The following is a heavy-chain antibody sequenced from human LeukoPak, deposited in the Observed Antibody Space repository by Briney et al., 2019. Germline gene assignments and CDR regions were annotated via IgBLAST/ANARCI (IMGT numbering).Heavy chain of an antibody. V-gene: IGHV4-39*07. CDR2: IYYSGSA. J-gene: IGHJ3*02. Sequence: SETLSLTCTVSGGSISSSSYYWGWIRQPPGKGLEWLGSIYYSGSAYYNPSLKSRITMSVDTSKNQFSLKLTSLTAADTAVYYCARAPETGAFDIWGQGTMVTVSS. CDR1: GGSISSSSYY. CDR3: ARAPETGAFDI. D-gene: IGHD1-14*01.